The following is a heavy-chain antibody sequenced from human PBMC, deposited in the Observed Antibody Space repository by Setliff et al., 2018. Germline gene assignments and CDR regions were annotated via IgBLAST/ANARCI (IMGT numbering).Heavy chain of an antibody. J-gene: IGHJ6*02. CDR1: GGSIGDYY. D-gene: IGHD2-2*02. CDR3: ARDRQYCSSTSCYTSYFYYYAMDI. Sequence: TSETLSLTCGGYGGSIGDYYWSWIRQPPGKGLEWIGEINHSGSTNYNPSLKSRVTISLDTSRNQVSLKLSSVTAADTAVYYCARDRQYCSSTSCYTSYFYYYAMDIWGQGTTVTVSS. V-gene: IGHV4-34*01. CDR2: INHSGST.